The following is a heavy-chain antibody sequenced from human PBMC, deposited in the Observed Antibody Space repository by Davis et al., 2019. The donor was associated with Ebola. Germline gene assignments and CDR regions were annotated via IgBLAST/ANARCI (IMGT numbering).Heavy chain of an antibody. J-gene: IGHJ4*02. CDR2: INPKSGAT. CDR1: VYTFIYYY. D-gene: IGHD2-2*01. Sequence: ASVKVSCKAFVYTFIYYYINWVRQTPGQGLEWMGRINPKSGATTYAQRFQDRFTMTRDTSSGTAYMDLGSLKSDDTAVYYCARGPAANAPLDYWGQGTLVTVSS. CDR3: ARGPAANAPLDY. V-gene: IGHV1-2*02.